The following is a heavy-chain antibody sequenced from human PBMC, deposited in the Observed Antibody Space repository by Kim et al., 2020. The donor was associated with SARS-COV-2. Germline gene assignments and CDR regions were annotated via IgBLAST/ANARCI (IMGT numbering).Heavy chain of an antibody. CDR3: ARGGLVFTAIDY. CDR2: IYHSGST. V-gene: IGHV4-38-2*02. J-gene: IGHJ4*02. D-gene: IGHD5-18*01. CDR1: GYSISSGYY. Sequence: SETLSLTCTVSGYSISSGYYWGWIRQPPGKGLEWIATIYHSGSTYYNPSLKSRVTISVDTSKNQFSLKLSSVTAADTAVYYCARGGLVFTAIDYCGEGT.